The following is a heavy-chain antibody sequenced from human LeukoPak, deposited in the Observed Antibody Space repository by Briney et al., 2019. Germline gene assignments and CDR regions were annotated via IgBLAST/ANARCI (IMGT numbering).Heavy chain of an antibody. Sequence: PGGSLRLSCAASGFTLSSYAMSWVRQAPGKGLEWVSAISVSGNTYHADSVKGRFTISRDSSKNTLYLQMNSLRAEDTAVYSCSELGITMIGGVWGKGTTVTISS. CDR2: ISVSGNT. CDR1: GFTLSSYA. D-gene: IGHD3-10*02. CDR3: SELGITMIGGV. V-gene: IGHV3-23*01. J-gene: IGHJ6*04.